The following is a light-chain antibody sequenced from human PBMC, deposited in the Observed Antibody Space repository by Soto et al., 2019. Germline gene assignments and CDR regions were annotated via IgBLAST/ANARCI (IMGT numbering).Light chain of an antibody. CDR1: QSISSW. V-gene: IGKV1-5*01. CDR2: DAS. J-gene: IGKJ1*01. Sequence: DIQMTQSPSTLSAYVGDSVTITCRDSQSISSWLAWYQQKPGKAPKLLIYDASSLESGVPSRFSGSGSGTEFTLTITSLQPDDFATYYCQQYNSSPWTFGQGTKVEIK. CDR3: QQYNSSPWT.